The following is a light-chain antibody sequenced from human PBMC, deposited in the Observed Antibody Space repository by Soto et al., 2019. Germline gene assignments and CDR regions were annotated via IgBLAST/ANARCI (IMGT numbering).Light chain of an antibody. CDR2: DVS. CDR1: QSVSRRY. Sequence: IVLTQSPDTLSLSPGQRATLSCRASQSVSRRYLAWYRQKPGQAPMLLIYDVSERASDIPDRFSGSGSGTDFTLTINRLVPEDVAVYYCQYQGSFGGGTKVEIK. J-gene: IGKJ4*01. V-gene: IGKV3-20*01. CDR3: QYQGS.